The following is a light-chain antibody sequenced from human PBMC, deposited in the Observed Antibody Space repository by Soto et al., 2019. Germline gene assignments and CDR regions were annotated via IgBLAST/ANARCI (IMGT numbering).Light chain of an antibody. V-gene: IGKV3-20*01. CDR1: QSVSRSY. CDR2: GAS. J-gene: IGKJ2*01. CDR3: QQYGSSPMHT. Sequence: PGERATLSCRASQSVSRSYLAWYQQKPGQAPRLLIYGASSRATGIPDRFSGSGSGTDFTLTISRLEPEDFAVYYCQQYGSSPMHTFGQGTKLEIK.